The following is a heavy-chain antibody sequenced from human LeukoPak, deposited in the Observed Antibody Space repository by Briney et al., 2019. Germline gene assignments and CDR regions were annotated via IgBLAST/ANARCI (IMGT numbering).Heavy chain of an antibody. V-gene: IGHV4-34*01. Sequence: SETLSLTCAVYGGTFSGYYWSWIRQPPGKGLEWIGKINHSGSTNYNPSLKSRVTISVDTSKNQFSLKLSSVTAEDTAVYYCARLLYSIAVAEGYFDYWGQGTLVTVSS. J-gene: IGHJ4*02. D-gene: IGHD6-19*01. CDR3: ARLLYSIAVAEGYFDY. CDR1: GGTFSGYY. CDR2: INHSGST.